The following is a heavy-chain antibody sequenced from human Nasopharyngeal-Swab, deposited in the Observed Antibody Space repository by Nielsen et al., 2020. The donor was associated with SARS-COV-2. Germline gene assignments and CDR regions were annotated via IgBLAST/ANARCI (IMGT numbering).Heavy chain of an antibody. Sequence: ASVKVSCKASGGTFSSYAISWVRQAPGQGLEWMGGFDPEDGETIYAQKFQGRVTMTEDTSTDTAYMELSSLRSDDTAVYYCATTLQWLVTNWFDPWGQGTLVTVSS. D-gene: IGHD6-19*01. CDR2: FDPEDGET. CDR3: ATTLQWLVTNWFDP. J-gene: IGHJ5*02. CDR1: GGTFSSYA. V-gene: IGHV1-24*01.